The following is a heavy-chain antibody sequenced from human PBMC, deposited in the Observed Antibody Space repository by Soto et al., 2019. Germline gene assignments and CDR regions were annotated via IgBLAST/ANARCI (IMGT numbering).Heavy chain of an antibody. CDR3: ARSLLDEYSSSWRSAYYGMDV. J-gene: IGHJ6*02. CDR1: GFTFSAYY. Sequence: QVQLVQSGAAVKKPGASVKVSCKASGFTFSAYYIYWVRQAPGQGLEWIGWINPNSGGTNNAQKFQGRVTMTRDTSTRTVYMELSALIPDDTAVYYCARSLLDEYSSSWRSAYYGMDVWGQGTTVTVSS. V-gene: IGHV1-2*02. D-gene: IGHD6-13*01. CDR2: INPNSGGT.